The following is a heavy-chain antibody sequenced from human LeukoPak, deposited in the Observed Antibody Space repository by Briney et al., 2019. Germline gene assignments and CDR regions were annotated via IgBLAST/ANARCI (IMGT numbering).Heavy chain of an antibody. Sequence: KPSETLSLTCAVYGGSFSGFYWRWIRQPPGKGLEWIGEINHSGSTNYNPSLKSRVTISVDTSKTQFSLNLSSVTAPDTAAYYFTRLYSGYDSPSYYFDYWGQGTLVTVSS. CDR1: GGSFSGFY. D-gene: IGHD5-12*01. J-gene: IGHJ4*02. CDR3: TRLYSGYDSPSYYFDY. CDR2: INHSGST. V-gene: IGHV4-34*01.